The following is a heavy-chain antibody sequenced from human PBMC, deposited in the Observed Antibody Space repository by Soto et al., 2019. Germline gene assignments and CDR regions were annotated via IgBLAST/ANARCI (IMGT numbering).Heavy chain of an antibody. J-gene: IGHJ4*02. CDR3: ASLHSSSWRRPLDY. Sequence: PSETLSLTCAGNGGSFRGYYWSWIRQPPGKGLEWIGEINHSGSTNYNPSLKSRVTISVDTSKNQFSLKLSSVTAADTAVYYCASLHSSSWRRPLDYWGQGTLVTVSS. D-gene: IGHD6-13*01. CDR2: INHSGST. CDR1: GGSFRGYY. V-gene: IGHV4-34*01.